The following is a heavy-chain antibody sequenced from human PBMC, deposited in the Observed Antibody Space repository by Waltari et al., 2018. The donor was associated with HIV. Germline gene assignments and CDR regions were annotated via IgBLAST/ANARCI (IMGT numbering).Heavy chain of an antibody. Sequence: EVQLVESGGGVVQPGRSLRLSCVGTGFSFDDYDMYWVRQVPGKGLEWVAGIRGIGGQIADADSVKGRFTLSSDNAKKSLVLQMNSLRPEDTAWYQCAGRKGIIVVAGGNDDFEVWGQGTKVTVSS. CDR3: AGRKGIIVVAGGNDDFEV. D-gene: IGHD3-22*01. J-gene: IGHJ3*01. CDR1: GFSFDDYD. CDR2: IRGIGGQI. V-gene: IGHV3-9*01.